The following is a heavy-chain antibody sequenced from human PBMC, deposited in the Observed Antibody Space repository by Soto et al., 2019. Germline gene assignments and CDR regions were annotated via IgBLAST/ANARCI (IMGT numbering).Heavy chain of an antibody. V-gene: IGHV1-18*04. CDR1: VYTFTSYG. CDR3: ARRIDSGYDWDNWFDP. CDR2: IIAYNGNT. D-gene: IGHD5-12*01. J-gene: IGHJ5*02. Sequence: AAGNVSCKASVYTFTSYGISGVRQAPGQGLEWIGWIIAYNGNTNYAQKLQGRVTMTTDTSTSTAHMALRSLRSDATAVYYCARRIDSGYDWDNWFDPWGQGTLVTVSS.